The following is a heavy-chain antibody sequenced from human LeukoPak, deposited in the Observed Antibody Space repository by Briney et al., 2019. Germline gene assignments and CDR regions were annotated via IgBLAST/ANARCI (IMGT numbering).Heavy chain of an antibody. CDR1: GGSISSYY. D-gene: IGHD6-13*01. V-gene: IGHV4-59*08. J-gene: IGHJ4*02. CDR3: AVATDIAAALDY. CDR2: IYYSGST. Sequence: SETLSLTCTVSGGSISSYYWSWIRQPPGKGLEWIGYIYYSGSTNYNPSLKSRVTISVDTSKNQFSLKLSSVTAADTAVHYCAVATDIAAALDYWGQGTLVTVSS.